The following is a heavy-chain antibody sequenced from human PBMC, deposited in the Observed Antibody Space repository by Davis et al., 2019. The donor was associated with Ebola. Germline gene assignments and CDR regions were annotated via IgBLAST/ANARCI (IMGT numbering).Heavy chain of an antibody. V-gene: IGHV3-15*01. CDR3: TTDGYYDFWSGHYTGDY. Sequence: GESLKISCTASGFTFSNAWMSWVRQAPGKGLEWVGRIKSKTDGGTTDYAAPVKGRFTISRDDSKNTLYLQMNSLKTEDTAVYYCTTDGYYDFWSGHYTGDYWGRGTLVTVSS. J-gene: IGHJ4*02. D-gene: IGHD3-3*01. CDR2: IKSKTDGGTT. CDR1: GFTFSNAW.